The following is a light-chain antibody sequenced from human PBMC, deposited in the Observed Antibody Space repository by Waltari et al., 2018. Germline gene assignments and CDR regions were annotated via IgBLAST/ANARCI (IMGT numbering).Light chain of an antibody. CDR2: GAS. J-gene: IGKJ1*01. CDR1: QSLSNW. V-gene: IGKV1-5*01. CDR3: QQFYTTPPT. Sequence: DIQMTQSPSTLSASIGARVTITCRASQSLSNWLAWYQQKPGKAPKLLIYGASSLESGVPSRFSGSGSGTEFTLTISSLQAEDVAVYYCQQFYTTPPTFGQGTKVEIK.